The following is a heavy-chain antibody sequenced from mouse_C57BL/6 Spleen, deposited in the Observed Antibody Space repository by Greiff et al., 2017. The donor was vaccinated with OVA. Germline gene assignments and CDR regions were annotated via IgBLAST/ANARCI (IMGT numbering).Heavy chain of an antibody. V-gene: IGHV1-82*01. D-gene: IGHD3-1*01. CDR1: GYAFSSSW. CDR3: ARTGLSYFDY. Sequence: VKLQESGPELVKPGASVKISCKASGYAFSSSWMNWVKQRPGKGLEWIGRIYPGDGDTNYNGKFKGKATLTADKSSSTAYMQLSSLTSEDSAVYFCARTGLSYFDYWGQGTTLTVSS. J-gene: IGHJ2*01. CDR2: IYPGDGDT.